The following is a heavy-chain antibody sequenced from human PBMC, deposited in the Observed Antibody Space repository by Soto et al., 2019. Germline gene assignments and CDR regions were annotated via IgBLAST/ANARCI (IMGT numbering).Heavy chain of an antibody. D-gene: IGHD5-18*01. J-gene: IGHJ4*02. Sequence: GGSLRLSCAASGFTFSSYAMSWVRQAPGKGLEWVSAISGSGGSTYYADSVKGRFTISRDNSKNTLYLQMNSLRAEDTAVYYCASKRGYSYPNEDYFDYWGQGTLVTVSS. V-gene: IGHV3-23*01. CDR1: GFTFSSYA. CDR3: ASKRGYSYPNEDYFDY. CDR2: ISGSGGST.